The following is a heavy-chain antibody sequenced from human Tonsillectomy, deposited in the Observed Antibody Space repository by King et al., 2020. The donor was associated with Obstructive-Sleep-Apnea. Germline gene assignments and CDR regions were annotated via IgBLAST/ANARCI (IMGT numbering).Heavy chain of an antibody. J-gene: IGHJ1*01. V-gene: IGHV4-39*07. D-gene: IGHD3-10*01. CDR3: ARDGVPWFGELLSYFEH. Sequence: QLQESGPGLVKPSETLYLTCTVSGGSINSSSYYWAWIRQPPGKGLEWVGSINYSGSTYYNPSLKSRVTISVDTSKNEFFLTVTSVTAADTAVYYCARDGVPWFGELLSYFEHWGQGTLVTVSS. CDR1: GGSINSSSYY. CDR2: INYSGST.